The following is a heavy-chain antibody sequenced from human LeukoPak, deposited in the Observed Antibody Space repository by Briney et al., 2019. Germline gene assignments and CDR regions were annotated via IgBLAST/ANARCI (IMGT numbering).Heavy chain of an antibody. V-gene: IGHV3-21*01. D-gene: IGHD3-22*01. CDR2: ISSSSSYI. CDR1: GFTFSSYR. CDR3: ARDSYYYDSSGFID. J-gene: IGHJ4*02. Sequence: GGSLRLSCAASGFTFSSYRMNWVRQAPGKGLEWVSSISSSSSYIYYADSVKGRFTISRDNAKNSLYLQMNSLRAEDTAVYYCARDSYYYDSSGFIDWGQGTLVTVSS.